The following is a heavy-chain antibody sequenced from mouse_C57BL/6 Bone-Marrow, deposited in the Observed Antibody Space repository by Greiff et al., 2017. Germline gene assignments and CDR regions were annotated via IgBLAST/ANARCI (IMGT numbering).Heavy chain of an antibody. V-gene: IGHV1-69*01. D-gene: IGHD1-1*01. CDR1: GYTFTSYW. J-gene: IGHJ1*03. Sequence: VQLQQPGAELVMPGASVKLSCKASGYTFTSYWMHWVKQRPGQGLEWIGEIDPSDSYTNYNQKFKGKSTLTVDKSSSTAYMQLSSLTSEDSAVYYWARTYYYGSPYWYFDVWGTGTTVTVSS. CDR2: IDPSDSYT. CDR3: ARTYYYGSPYWYFDV.